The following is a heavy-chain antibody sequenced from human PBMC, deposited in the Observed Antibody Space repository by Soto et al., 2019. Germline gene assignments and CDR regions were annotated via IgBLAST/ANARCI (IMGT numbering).Heavy chain of an antibody. J-gene: IGHJ4*02. CDR1: GGSISTSNW. D-gene: IGHD1-1*01. V-gene: IGHV4-4*02. CDR2: VYHSGST. CDR3: ARTITSGTRFDY. Sequence: QVQLQESGPGLVKPSGTLSLTCAVSGGSISTSNWRSWVRQPPEKGREWIGDVYHSGSTTYNQSFKSRVAMSVDTSKNQFSLNLNSVTAADTALYYCARTITSGTRFDYWGQGSLVTVSS.